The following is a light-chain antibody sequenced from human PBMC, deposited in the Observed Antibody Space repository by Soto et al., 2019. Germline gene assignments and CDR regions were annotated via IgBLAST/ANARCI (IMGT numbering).Light chain of an antibody. V-gene: IGKV3-20*01. Sequence: EIVLTQSPGTLSLSPGERATLSCRASQSVSSSYLAWYQQKPGQAPRHLIYGASSRATGIPDRFSGSGSATDFPLTISRLEPEDFAVYYCQQYGVSPWTFGQGTKVEIK. CDR3: QQYGVSPWT. J-gene: IGKJ1*01. CDR2: GAS. CDR1: QSVSSSY.